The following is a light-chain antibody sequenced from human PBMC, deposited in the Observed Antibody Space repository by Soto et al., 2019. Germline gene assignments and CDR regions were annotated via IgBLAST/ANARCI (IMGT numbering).Light chain of an antibody. CDR3: QEYNSHS. V-gene: IGKV1-5*01. J-gene: IGKJ4*01. CDR1: QNIRSR. Sequence: DIQMAQSPSTLGGSVVDRGSVTCRASQNIRSRLAWFQQKPGKAPKLLISAASSLQSGVPSRFSGSGSGTDFTLTISSLQSDDFATYYCQEYNSHSFGGGTKVDIK. CDR2: AAS.